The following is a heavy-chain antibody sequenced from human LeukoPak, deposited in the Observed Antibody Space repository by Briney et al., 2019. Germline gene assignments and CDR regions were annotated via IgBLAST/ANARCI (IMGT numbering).Heavy chain of an antibody. D-gene: IGHD2-15*01. J-gene: IGHJ4*02. Sequence: GGSLRLSCAASGFTFRGYWMSWVRQAPGKGLEWLSTIKPDVSEKTHVHSVEGRFTSSRDNANSSLFLQMDSLRAEDTAVYYCARFGMDAAIDYWGQGTLVTVSS. CDR2: IKPDVSEK. CDR3: ARFGMDAAIDY. V-gene: IGHV3-7*02. CDR1: GFTFRGYW.